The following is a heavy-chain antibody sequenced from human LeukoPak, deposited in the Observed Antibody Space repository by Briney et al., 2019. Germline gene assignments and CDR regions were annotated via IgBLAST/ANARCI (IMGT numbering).Heavy chain of an antibody. D-gene: IGHD2-15*01. CDR3: AKDSHRYCSGGSCYSFDY. J-gene: IGHJ4*02. Sequence: GGSLRLSCAASGFTFRNYGMHWVRQAPGKGLEWVAIIWYDGSNKYYADSVKGRFTISRDNSKNTLYLQMNSLRAEDTAVYYCAKDSHRYCSGGSCYSFDYWGQGTLVTVSS. CDR1: GFTFRNYG. CDR2: IWYDGSNK. V-gene: IGHV3-30*02.